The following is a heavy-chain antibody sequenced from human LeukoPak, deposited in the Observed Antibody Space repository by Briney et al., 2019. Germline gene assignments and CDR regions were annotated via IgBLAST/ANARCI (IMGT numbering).Heavy chain of an antibody. J-gene: IGHJ4*02. CDR2: INPNSGGT. D-gene: IGHD6-19*01. V-gene: IGHV1-2*02. Sequence: ASVKVSCKASGFTFTAYQIHWVRQAPGQGLEWMGWINPNSGGTNYAQKFQGRVTMTRDTSISTAYMELSRLRSDDTAVYYCARVGLAGRFDYWGQGTLVTVSS. CDR1: GFTFTAYQ. CDR3: ARVGLAGRFDY.